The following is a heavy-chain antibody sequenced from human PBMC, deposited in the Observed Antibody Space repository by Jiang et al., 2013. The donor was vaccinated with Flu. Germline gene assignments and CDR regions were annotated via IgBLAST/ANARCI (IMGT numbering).Heavy chain of an antibody. J-gene: IGHJ4*02. V-gene: IGHV1-69*02. CDR2: VIPVFDLT. Sequence: EVKKPGSSVRVSCEASGGAFSTHTFHWVRQAPGQGLEWLGRVIPVFDLTHYAQKYQGRVTITADASTTTTYLALSGLRFEDTALYYCAARSGSGRDYWGQGTLVTVSS. D-gene: IGHD1-26*01. CDR1: GGAFSTHT. CDR3: AARSGSGRDY.